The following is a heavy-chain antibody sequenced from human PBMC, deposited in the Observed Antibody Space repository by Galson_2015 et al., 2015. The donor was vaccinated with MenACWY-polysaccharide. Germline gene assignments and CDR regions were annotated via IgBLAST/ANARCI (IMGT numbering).Heavy chain of an antibody. CDR3: ATEHSGPFNFDY. CDR2: IKSHVVGGTT. J-gene: IGHJ4*02. CDR1: GFTFSNAW. D-gene: IGHD1-26*01. V-gene: IGHV3-15*01. Sequence: SLRLACAASGFTFSNAWMTWVPQAPGKGPEWIGRIKSHVVGGTTEYAAPVQGRFTISRDDSENTLSLQMNSLKTEDTAVYYCATEHSGPFNFDYWGQGTLVTVSS.